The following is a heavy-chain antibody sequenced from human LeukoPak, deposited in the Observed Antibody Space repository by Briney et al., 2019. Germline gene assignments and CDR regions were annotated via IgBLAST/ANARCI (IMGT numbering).Heavy chain of an antibody. D-gene: IGHD3-10*01. V-gene: IGHV4-59*08. CDR3: ARGSGYFDS. J-gene: IGHJ4*02. CDR1: GASISSYY. CDR2: IYSSGIT. Sequence: SETLSLTCTVSGASISSYYWTWIRQSPGKGLEWIGFIYSSGITKYNPSLRSRVNISVDRSKNQFSLRLSSVTAADTAVYYCARGSGYFDSWGQGTLVTVSS.